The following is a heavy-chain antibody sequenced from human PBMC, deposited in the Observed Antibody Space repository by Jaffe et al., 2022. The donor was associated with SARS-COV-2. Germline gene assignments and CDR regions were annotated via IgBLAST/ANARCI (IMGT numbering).Heavy chain of an antibody. D-gene: IGHD5-12*01. CDR3: ARFKRRDGYKRIDYYYYYMDV. J-gene: IGHJ6*03. Sequence: QVQLQQWGAGLLKPSETLSLTCAVYGGSFSGYYWSWIRQPPGKGLEWIGEINHSGSTNYNPSLKSRVTISVDTSKNQFSLKLSSVTAADTAVYYCARFKRRDGYKRIDYYYYYMDVWGKGTTVTVSS. CDR2: INHSGST. V-gene: IGHV4-34*01. CDR1: GGSFSGYY.